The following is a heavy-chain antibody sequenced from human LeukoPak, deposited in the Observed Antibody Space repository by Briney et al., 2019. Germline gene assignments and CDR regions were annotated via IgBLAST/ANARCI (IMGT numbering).Heavy chain of an antibody. D-gene: IGHD2-2*01. CDR1: GFTVSSNY. CDR3: ARGDIVVVPAAIWRVAVEQNDAFDI. CDR2: ISSSGSTI. V-gene: IGHV3-11*01. J-gene: IGHJ3*02. Sequence: GGSLRLSCAASGFTVSSNYMSWIRQAPGKGLEWVSYISSSGSTIYYADSVKGRFTISRDNAKNSLYLQMNSLRAEDTAVYYCARGDIVVVPAAIWRVAVEQNDAFDIWGQGTMVTVSS.